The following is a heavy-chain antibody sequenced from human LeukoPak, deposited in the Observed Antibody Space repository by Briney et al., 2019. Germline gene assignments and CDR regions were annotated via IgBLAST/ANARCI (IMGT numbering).Heavy chain of an antibody. J-gene: IGHJ3*02. CDR1: GFTFSSYA. D-gene: IGHD5-18*01. CDR3: AREGAAGDIQLYAFDI. V-gene: IGHV3-23*01. Sequence: PGGSLRLSCAASGFTFSSYAMAWVRQAPGKGLEWVSSISGDGNYIYYADSVKGRFTFSRDNSRNTLYLEMSSLRAEDTAVYYCAREGAAGDIQLYAFDIWGQGTMVTVSS. CDR2: ISGDGNYI.